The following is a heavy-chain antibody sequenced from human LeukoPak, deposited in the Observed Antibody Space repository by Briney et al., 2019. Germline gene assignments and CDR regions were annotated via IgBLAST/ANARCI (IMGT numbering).Heavy chain of an antibody. J-gene: IGHJ4*02. CDR2: IYSGGST. D-gene: IGHD3-10*01. Sequence: GGSLRLSCAASGFTVSSNYMSWVRQAPGKGLEWVSVIYSGGSTYYADSVKGRFTISRDNSKNTLYLQMNSLRAEDTAVYYCARVSRGSGNHFDYWGQGTLVTVSS. CDR1: GFTVSSNY. V-gene: IGHV3-66*01. CDR3: ARVSRGSGNHFDY.